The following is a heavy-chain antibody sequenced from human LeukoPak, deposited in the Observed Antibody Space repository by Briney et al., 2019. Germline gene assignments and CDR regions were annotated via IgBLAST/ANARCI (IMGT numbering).Heavy chain of an antibody. D-gene: IGHD1-26*01. CDR3: SRESGPFSPFGF. Sequence: SETLSLTCAVYGGSFSGYYWSWIRQAPGQGLEWIGEISLKRRTNYSPYLKNRVTMSLDESKNHLYLTLASVTAADTAVYFCSRESGPFSPFGFWGLGTLVTVTS. CDR1: GGSFSGYY. V-gene: IGHV4-34*10. J-gene: IGHJ4*02. CDR2: ISLKRRT.